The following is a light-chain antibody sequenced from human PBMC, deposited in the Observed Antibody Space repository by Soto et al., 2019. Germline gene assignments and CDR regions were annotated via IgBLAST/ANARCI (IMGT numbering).Light chain of an antibody. CDR1: QTTNKY. CDR3: QQSYSAPPT. J-gene: IGKJ1*01. Sequence: DIQLTQSPSSLSASLGDRVTITCRASQTTNKYLNWYQQKPGKAPKLLIYAASNLQSGVPSRVSGSGFGTDFTLTITSLQFEDFATYYCQQSYSAPPTFGQGTKVEIK. CDR2: AAS. V-gene: IGKV1-39*01.